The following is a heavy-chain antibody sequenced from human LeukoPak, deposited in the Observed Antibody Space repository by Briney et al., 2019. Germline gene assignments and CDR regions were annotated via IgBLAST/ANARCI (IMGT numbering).Heavy chain of an antibody. CDR3: TRDNPGMTSTDT. V-gene: IGHV4-4*07. D-gene: IGHD1-1*01. CDR2: MFSSGSSGNI. Sequence: SETLSLTCTLSGGSISSYYWSWIRQPPGKGLEWIGRMFSSGSSGNINYNPSLKSRVTISPNTSKNQFSLNVNSVTAADTAVYYCTRDNPGMTSTDTWGQGILVTVSS. J-gene: IGHJ4*02. CDR1: GGSISSYY.